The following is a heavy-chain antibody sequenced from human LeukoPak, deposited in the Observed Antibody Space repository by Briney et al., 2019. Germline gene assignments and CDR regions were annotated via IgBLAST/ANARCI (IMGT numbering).Heavy chain of an antibody. CDR2: ISAGGGIT. Sequence: QAGGSLRLSCEASGFTFSGFAMSWVRQAPGKGLEWVSAISAGGGITYYADSVKGRFTISRDNSKNTLYLQMNSLRAEDTAVYYCAKEYDSSGYYNYFDYWGQGTLVTVSS. CDR1: GFTFSGFA. V-gene: IGHV3-23*01. J-gene: IGHJ4*02. CDR3: AKEYDSSGYYNYFDY. D-gene: IGHD3-22*01.